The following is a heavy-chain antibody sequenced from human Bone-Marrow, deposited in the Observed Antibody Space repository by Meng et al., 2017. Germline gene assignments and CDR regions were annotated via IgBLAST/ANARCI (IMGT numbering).Heavy chain of an antibody. D-gene: IGHD4-23*01. CDR1: GFSLSTSGVG. CDR2: IYWDDDK. CDR3: AHRGVYGGNPHYYFDY. J-gene: IGHJ4*02. Sequence: SGPTLVKPTQTLTLTCTFSGFSLSTSGVGVGWIRQPPGKALEGLALIYWDDDKRYSPYLKRRLTITKDTSQNQVVLTMTNMDHVDTATYYCAHRGVYGGNPHYYFDYWGQGTLVTVSS. V-gene: IGHV2-5*02.